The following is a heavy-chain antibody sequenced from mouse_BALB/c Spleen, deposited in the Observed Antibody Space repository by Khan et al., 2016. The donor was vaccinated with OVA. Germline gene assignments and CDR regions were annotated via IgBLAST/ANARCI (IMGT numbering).Heavy chain of an antibody. V-gene: IGHV3-8*02. J-gene: IGHJ4*01. Sequence: EVQLVESGPSLVKPSQTLSLTCSVTGDSITSGFWNWIRTFPGNTFEYMGYVTYSSNTYYNPSLKSRISITRYTSNAQYYLQLNSVTTEDTATYFCARSYGSWAMDYWGQGTSVTVSS. CDR3: ARSYGSWAMDY. D-gene: IGHD1-1*01. CDR1: GDSITSGF. CDR2: VTYSSNT.